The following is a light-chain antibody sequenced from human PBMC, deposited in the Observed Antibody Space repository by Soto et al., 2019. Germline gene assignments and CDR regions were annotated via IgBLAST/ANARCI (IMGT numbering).Light chain of an antibody. V-gene: IGKV1-39*01. CDR1: QSISSN. Sequence: DIQMTQSPSSLSASAGDRVTITCRASQSISSNVNWYQQKPGKAPNLLIYGASNLQSGVPSRFSGSGSGTESTLSISSLQPEDFTTYYCHQTYTYPRTFGQGTNVEIK. CDR3: HQTYTYPRT. CDR2: GAS. J-gene: IGKJ1*01.